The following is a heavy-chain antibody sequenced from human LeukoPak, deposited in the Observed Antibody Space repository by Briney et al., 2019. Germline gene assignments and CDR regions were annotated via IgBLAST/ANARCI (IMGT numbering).Heavy chain of an antibody. CDR2: IIPILGIA. CDR3: AISGYSSSWYDVGWLDP. J-gene: IGHJ5*02. D-gene: IGHD6-13*01. CDR1: GGTFSSYA. V-gene: IGHV1-69*04. Sequence: SVKVSCKASGGTFSSYAISWVRQAPGQGLEWMGRIIPILGIANYAQKFQGRVTITADKSTSTAYMELSSLRSEDTAVYYCAISGYSSSWYDVGWLDPWGQGTLVTVSS.